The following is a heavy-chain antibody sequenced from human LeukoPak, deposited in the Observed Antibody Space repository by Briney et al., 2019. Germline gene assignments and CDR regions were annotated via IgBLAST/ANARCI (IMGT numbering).Heavy chain of an antibody. CDR3: ARVRQYCSSTSCFFPEGWYFDL. CDR1: GGSISTYY. CDR2: INHSGNT. V-gene: IGHV4-34*01. Sequence: SETLSLTCTVSGGSISTYYWSWIRQPPGKGLEWIGEINHSGNTNYNPSLKSRVAISVDTSKNQVSLKLNSVTAADTAVYYCARVRQYCSSTSCFFPEGWYFDLWGRGTLVTVSS. D-gene: IGHD2-2*01. J-gene: IGHJ2*01.